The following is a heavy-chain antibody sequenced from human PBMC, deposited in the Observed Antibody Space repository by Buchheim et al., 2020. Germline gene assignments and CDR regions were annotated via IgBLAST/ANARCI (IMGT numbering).Heavy chain of an antibody. Sequence: QVQLVESGGGVVQPGRSLRLSCAASGFTFSSYGMHWVRQAPGKGLEWVAVISYDGSNKYYAHSVKGRFTISRDNPKHTLSLQMNSLRAEDTAVYYCAKGVGGSEWPFGYYYYGMDVWGQGTT. CDR2: ISYDGSNK. J-gene: IGHJ6*02. V-gene: IGHV3-30*18. D-gene: IGHD3-16*01. CDR3: AKGVGGSEWPFGYYYYGMDV. CDR1: GFTFSSYG.